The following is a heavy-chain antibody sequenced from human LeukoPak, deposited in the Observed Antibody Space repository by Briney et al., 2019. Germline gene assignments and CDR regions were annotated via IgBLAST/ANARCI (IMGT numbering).Heavy chain of an antibody. V-gene: IGHV3-66*01. J-gene: IGHJ4*02. CDR3: ARDRLHYDSLTGYPAD. Sequence: QSGGSLRLSCADSGFTVSSNYMRWVRQAPGKGLEWVSVIYSGGSTHYADSVKGRFTISSDNSKNTLYLQMNSLRAEDTAVYYCARDRLHYDSLTGYPADWGQGTLVTVSS. CDR2: IYSGGST. D-gene: IGHD3-9*01. CDR1: GFTVSSNY.